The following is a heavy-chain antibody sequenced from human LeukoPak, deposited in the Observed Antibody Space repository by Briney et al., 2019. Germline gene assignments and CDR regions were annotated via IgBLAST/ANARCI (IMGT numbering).Heavy chain of an antibody. J-gene: IGHJ4*02. Sequence: PGGSLRLSCVASGFTFSSDTMNWVRQAPGKGLEWVSSISGCGSSIFYADSVKGRFTMSRDNAENSLYLQMNSLRDEDTAMYFCATRLGWGQGTLVTVSS. D-gene: IGHD3-16*01. CDR1: GFTFSSDT. CDR3: ATRLG. V-gene: IGHV3-48*02. CDR2: ISGCGSSI.